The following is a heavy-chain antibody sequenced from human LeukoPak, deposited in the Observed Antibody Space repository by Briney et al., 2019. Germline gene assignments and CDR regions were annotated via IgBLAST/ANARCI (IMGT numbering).Heavy chain of an antibody. V-gene: IGHV1-24*01. Sequence: ASVNVSCKVSGYTLTELSMHWVRQAPGKGLEWMGGFDPKDGETIYAQKFQGRVTMTEDTSTDTAYMELSSLRSEDTAVYYCATVGYSSGWLFDYWGQGTLVTVSS. CDR2: FDPKDGET. J-gene: IGHJ4*02. CDR1: GYTLTELS. CDR3: ATVGYSSGWLFDY. D-gene: IGHD6-19*01.